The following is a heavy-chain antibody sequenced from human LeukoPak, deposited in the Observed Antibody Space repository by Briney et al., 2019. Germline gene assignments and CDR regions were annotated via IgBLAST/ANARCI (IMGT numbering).Heavy chain of an antibody. J-gene: IGHJ3*02. CDR3: ARGAYYDFWSGSPTPAAFDI. V-gene: IGHV1-46*01. CDR1: GYTFTTYY. D-gene: IGHD3-3*01. CDR2: INPSGGST. Sequence: ASVKVSCKASGYTFTTYYVHWVRQAPGQGLEWMGIINPSGGSTTYAQKFRGRLTMTRDMSTSTVYMELSSLRSEDAAVYYCARGAYYDFWSGSPTPAAFDIWGQGTMVTVSS.